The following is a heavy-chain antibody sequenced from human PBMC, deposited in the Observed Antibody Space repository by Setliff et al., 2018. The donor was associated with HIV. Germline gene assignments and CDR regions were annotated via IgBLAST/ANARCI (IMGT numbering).Heavy chain of an antibody. CDR3: ARHASTWYYESSGPHFDY. CDR1: GYTLSELS. Sequence: ASVKVSCKVSGYTLSELSMHWVRQAPGKGLEWMGGFDPEDGETIYAQKLQGRVTMTTDTSTSTAYMELRSLRSDDTAVYYCARHASTWYYESSGPHFDYWGQGTLVTVSS. V-gene: IGHV1-24*01. D-gene: IGHD3-22*01. CDR2: FDPEDGET. J-gene: IGHJ4*02.